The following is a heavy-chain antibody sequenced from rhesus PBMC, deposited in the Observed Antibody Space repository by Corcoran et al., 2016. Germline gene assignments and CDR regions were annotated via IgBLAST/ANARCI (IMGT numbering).Heavy chain of an antibody. CDR1: GASFSSNY. Sequence: QVQLQESGPGLVKPSETLPLTCAASGASFSSNYWSWTRQAPGKGLEWIGCIYGSGGSTDYNPSLKSRVTISTDTSKNQFSLKLSSVTAADTAVYYCASFGSNWNNRFDVWGPGVLVTVSS. V-gene: IGHV4S2*01. J-gene: IGHJ5-1*01. CDR3: ASFGSNWNNRFDV. CDR2: IYGSGGST. D-gene: IGHD4-29*01.